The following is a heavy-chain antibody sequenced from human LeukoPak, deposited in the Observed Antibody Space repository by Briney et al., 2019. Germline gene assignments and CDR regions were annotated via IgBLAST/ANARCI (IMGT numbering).Heavy chain of an antibody. Sequence: GGSLRLSCAASGFTFSSYGMHWVRQAPGKGLEWVAVISYDGSNKYYADSVKGRFTISRDNSKNTLYVQMNSLRAEDTAVYYCAVRDVVPAAMGDYWGQGTLVTVSS. D-gene: IGHD2-2*01. J-gene: IGHJ4*02. CDR1: GFTFSSYG. CDR3: AVRDVVPAAMGDY. CDR2: ISYDGSNK. V-gene: IGHV3-30*03.